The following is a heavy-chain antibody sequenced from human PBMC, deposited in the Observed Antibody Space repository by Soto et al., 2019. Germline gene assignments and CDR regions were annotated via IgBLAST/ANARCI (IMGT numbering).Heavy chain of an antibody. V-gene: IGHV3-48*01. CDR2: ISSSSSTI. Sequence: EVQLVESGGGLVQPGGSLRLSCAASGFTFSSYSMNWVRQAPGKGLEWVSYISSSSSTIYYADSVKGRFTISRDNAKNSLYLQMNSLRAEDTAVYHCARDPVLMVYAMPSSWFDPWGQGTLVTVSS. CDR1: GFTFSSYS. J-gene: IGHJ5*02. CDR3: ARDPVLMVYAMPSSWFDP. D-gene: IGHD2-8*01.